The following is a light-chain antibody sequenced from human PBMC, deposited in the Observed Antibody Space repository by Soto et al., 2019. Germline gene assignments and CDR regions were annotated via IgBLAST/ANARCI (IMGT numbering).Light chain of an antibody. CDR2: DIN. V-gene: IGLV2-14*03. CDR3: SAYTTISTVV. CDR1: SSDVGAYDY. J-gene: IGLJ3*02. Sequence: QSVLTQPASVSGSPGQSITFSCTGTSSDVGAYDYVSWFQQHPGKAPRLIIYDINNRPSGVSNRFSGSKSGNTASLTISGLQAEDEADYYCSAYTTISTVVFGGGTKLTVL.